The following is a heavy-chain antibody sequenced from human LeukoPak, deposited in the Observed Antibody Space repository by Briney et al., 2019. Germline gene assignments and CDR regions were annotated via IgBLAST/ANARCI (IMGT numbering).Heavy chain of an antibody. Sequence: SETLSLTCTVSGGSISSYYWTWIRQPPGKGLEWIGYVYYSGSTNYNPSLKSRVTISVDTSKNQFSLKLSSVTAADTAVYYCARGERKLRFLEWAIWFDPWGQGTLVTVSS. D-gene: IGHD3-3*01. CDR1: GGSISSYY. V-gene: IGHV4-59*01. CDR2: VYYSGST. CDR3: ARGERKLRFLEWAIWFDP. J-gene: IGHJ5*02.